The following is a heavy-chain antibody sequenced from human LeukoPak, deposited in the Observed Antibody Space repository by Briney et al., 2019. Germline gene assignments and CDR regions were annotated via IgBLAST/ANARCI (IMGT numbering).Heavy chain of an antibody. CDR3: ARGGGPPQGYFDY. CDR1: GGSISSSNW. Sequence: SETLSPTCAVSGGSISSSNWWSWVRQPPGKGLEWIGEIYHSGSTNYNPSPKSRVTISVDKSKNQFSLKLSSVTAADTAVYYCARGGGPPQGYFDYWGRGTLVTVSS. CDR2: IYHSGST. V-gene: IGHV4-4*02. J-gene: IGHJ4*02.